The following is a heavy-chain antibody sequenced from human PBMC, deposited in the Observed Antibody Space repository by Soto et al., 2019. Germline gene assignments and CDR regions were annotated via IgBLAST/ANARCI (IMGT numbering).Heavy chain of an antibody. CDR1: GFTFSNAW. CDR3: TQEEGYDYYFDY. J-gene: IGHJ4*02. D-gene: IGHD5-12*01. Sequence: EVQLVESGGGLVKPGGSLRLSCAASGFTFSNAWMNWVRQAPGKGLEWVGRIKSKTDGGTTDYAAPVKGRFTISRDDSKNTLYLQMNSLKTEDTAVYYCTQEEGYDYYFDYWGQGTLVTVSS. V-gene: IGHV3-15*07. CDR2: IKSKTDGGTT.